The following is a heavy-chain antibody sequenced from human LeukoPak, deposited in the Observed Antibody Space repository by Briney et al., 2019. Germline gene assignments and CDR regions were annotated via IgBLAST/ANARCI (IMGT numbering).Heavy chain of an antibody. Sequence: KPGESLKISCKGSGYSFTSYWIGWVRQMPGKGLEWMGIIYPGDSDTRYSPSFQGQVTISADKSISTAYLQWSSLKASDSAMYYCARVPSGSHDAFDMWGQGTMVTVSS. V-gene: IGHV5-51*01. CDR2: IYPGDSDT. CDR3: ARVPSGSHDAFDM. D-gene: IGHD3-22*01. CDR1: GYSFTSYW. J-gene: IGHJ3*02.